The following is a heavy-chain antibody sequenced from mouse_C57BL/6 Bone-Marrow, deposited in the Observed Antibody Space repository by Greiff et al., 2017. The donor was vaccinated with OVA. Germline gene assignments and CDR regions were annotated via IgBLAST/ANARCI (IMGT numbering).Heavy chain of an antibody. CDR2: IFPGSGST. D-gene: IGHD1-1*01. CDR3: AILISYYGSSCYAMDY. V-gene: IGHV1-56*01. CDR1: GYTFTSHW. J-gene: IGHJ4*01. Sequence: VQLQQSGPELVRPGASVKISCKAPGYTFTSHWMQWVRQRPGQGLEWIGEIFPGSGSTFYNEKFKGKATLTVDTSSSTAYMGLSSLTSDNSAVYFCAILISYYGSSCYAMDYWGQGTSVTVSS.